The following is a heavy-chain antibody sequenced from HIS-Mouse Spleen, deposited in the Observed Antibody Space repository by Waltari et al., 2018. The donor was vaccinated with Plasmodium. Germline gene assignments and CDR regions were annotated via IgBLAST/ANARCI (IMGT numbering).Heavy chain of an antibody. CDR3: AREDILTAYYNDYWYFDL. D-gene: IGHD3-9*01. Sequence: EVQLVESGGGLVTPGGSLRLSCAASGFTFSSSSMSWVRQAPGKGLEWVSSISSSSSYIYYADSVKGRFTISRDNAKNSLYLQMNSLRAEDTAVYYCAREDILTAYYNDYWYFDLWGRGTLVTVSS. CDR2: ISSSSSYI. CDR1: GFTFSSSS. J-gene: IGHJ2*01. V-gene: IGHV3-21*01.